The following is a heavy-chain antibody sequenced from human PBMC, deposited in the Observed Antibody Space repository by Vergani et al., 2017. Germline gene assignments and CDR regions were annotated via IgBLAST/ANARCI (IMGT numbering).Heavy chain of an antibody. D-gene: IGHD2-2*01. J-gene: IGHJ5*02. Sequence: QVQLQQWGAGLLKPSETLSLTCAVYGGSISSGGYYWSWIRQHPGKGLEWIGYIYYSGSTYYNPSLKSRVTISVDTSKNQFSLKLSSVTAADTAVYYCARARPAAMGFDPWGQGTLVTVSS. CDR1: GGSISSGGYY. CDR3: ARARPAAMGFDP. CDR2: IYYSGST. V-gene: IGHV4-31*11.